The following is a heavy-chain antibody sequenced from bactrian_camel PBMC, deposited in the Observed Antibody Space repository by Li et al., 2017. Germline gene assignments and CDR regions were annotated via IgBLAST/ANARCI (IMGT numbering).Heavy chain of an antibody. V-gene: IGHV3S59*01. CDR3: AAQTSFYMGVWNDKKKYGH. CDR2: IRASGAPR. D-gene: IGHD3*01. Sequence: VQLVESGGGSVQAGGSLKLSCEMSGYTYTSKPFMGWFRQSPGKEREEVAEIRASGAPRYLVDSVKGRFTISRDNTKMTLYLQMNMLKPEDTAMYYCAAQTSFYMGVWNDKKKYGHWGQGTQVTVS. CDR1: GYTYTSKP. J-gene: IGHJ4*01.